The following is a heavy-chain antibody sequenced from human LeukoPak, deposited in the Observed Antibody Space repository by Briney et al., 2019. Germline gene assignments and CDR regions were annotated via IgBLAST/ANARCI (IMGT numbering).Heavy chain of an antibody. CDR2: IKQDGSEK. CDR3: AKPTHFNWFDP. CDR1: GFTFSSYW. J-gene: IGHJ5*02. Sequence: GGSLRLACAASGFTFSSYWMSWVRQAPGKGLEWVANIKQDGSEKYYVDSVKGRFTISRDNAKNSLYLQMNSLRAEDTAVYYCAKPTHFNWFDPWGQGTLVTVSS. D-gene: IGHD3-3*02. V-gene: IGHV3-7*01.